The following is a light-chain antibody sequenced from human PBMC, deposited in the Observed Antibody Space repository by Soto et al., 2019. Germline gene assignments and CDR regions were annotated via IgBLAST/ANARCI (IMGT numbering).Light chain of an antibody. CDR1: QTISSW. CDR3: QQYNSYSAT. J-gene: IGKJ2*01. Sequence: DIRMTQSPSTLSASVGDRVTITCRASQTISSWLARYQQKPGKAPKLLIYKASTLETGVPSRFSGSGSGTEFTLTISSLQPDDFATYYCQQYNSYSATFGQGTKVDIK. V-gene: IGKV1-5*03. CDR2: KAS.